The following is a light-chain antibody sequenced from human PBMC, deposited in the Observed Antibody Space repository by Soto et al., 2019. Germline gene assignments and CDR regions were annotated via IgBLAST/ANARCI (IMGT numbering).Light chain of an antibody. V-gene: IGKV3-20*01. CDR3: QQYRDLPQT. CDR1: QSVRSNY. J-gene: IGKJ1*01. Sequence: ETVLTQSPGTLSLSPGERATLSCRASQSVRSNYLAWYQQKPGQAPRLLIYNSSTRATGIPDRFSGSGSGTDFPLTISRLEPEDFALYYCQQYRDLPQTFGQGTKV. CDR2: NSS.